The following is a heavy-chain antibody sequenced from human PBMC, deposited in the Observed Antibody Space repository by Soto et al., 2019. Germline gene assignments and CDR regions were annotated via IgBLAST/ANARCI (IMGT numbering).Heavy chain of an antibody. J-gene: IGHJ5*02. CDR2: INRSAST. D-gene: IGHD2-15*01. V-gene: IGHV4-34*01. CDR3: ARVVAATSRGWFDP. Sequence: QVQLQQWGAGLLKPSETLSLTCAVYNGSFGGYYWSWIRQPPGKGLEWIGEINRSASTNYNPSLKSRDTISVDTSKNQYSLKVSSVTAADAAVYYCARVVAATSRGWFDPWGQGTLVTVSS. CDR1: NGSFGGYY.